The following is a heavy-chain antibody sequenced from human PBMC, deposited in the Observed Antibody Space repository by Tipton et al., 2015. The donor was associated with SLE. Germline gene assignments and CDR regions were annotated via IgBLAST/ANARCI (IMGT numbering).Heavy chain of an antibody. Sequence: SLRLSCAASGFTFDDYSMQWVRQVPGKGLEWVCLINWDGSSTFYADSVQGRFTISRDNTENFLYLQMNSLRTEDTALYYCVKDHAVYNGALYSWGQGTLVTVSS. CDR3: VKDHAVYNGALYS. J-gene: IGHJ4*02. D-gene: IGHD2-8*01. CDR2: INWDGSST. V-gene: IGHV3-43*01. CDR1: GFTFDDYS.